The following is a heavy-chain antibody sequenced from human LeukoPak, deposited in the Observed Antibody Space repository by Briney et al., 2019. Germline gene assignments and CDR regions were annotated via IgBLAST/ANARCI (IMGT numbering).Heavy chain of an antibody. CDR3: ARVGSGSYYFDY. CDR1: GCTFSSYA. CDR2: VIPIFGTA. J-gene: IGHJ4*02. V-gene: IGHV1-69*06. D-gene: IGHD3-10*01. Sequence: ASVKVSFKASGCTFSSYAISWVRQAPGQGLEWMGGVIPIFGTANYAQKFQGRVTITADKSTSTAYMELSSLRSEDTAVYYCARVGSGSYYFDYWGQGTLVTVSS.